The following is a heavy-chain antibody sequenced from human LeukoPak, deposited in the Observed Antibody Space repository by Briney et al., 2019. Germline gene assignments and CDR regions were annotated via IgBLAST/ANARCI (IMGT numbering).Heavy chain of an antibody. Sequence: IPSETLSLTCTVSGGSISSGGYSWSWIRQHPGKGLEWIGYIYYSGSTYYNPSLKSRVTISVDTSKNQFSLKLSSVTAADTAVYYCARHHDTFYGGTSDDAFDIWGQGTMVTVSS. J-gene: IGHJ3*02. D-gene: IGHD4-17*01. CDR1: GGSISSGGYS. CDR3: ARHHDTFYGGTSDDAFDI. CDR2: IYYSGST. V-gene: IGHV4-31*03.